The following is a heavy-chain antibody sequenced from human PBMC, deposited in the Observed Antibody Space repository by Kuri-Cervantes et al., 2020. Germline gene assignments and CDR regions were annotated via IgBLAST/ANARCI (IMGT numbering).Heavy chain of an antibody. CDR3: ARVNYYDSSGYYEGKGMFEY. Sequence: ASVKVSCKASGYTFTSYDIHWVRQATGQGLEWMGWMNPNSGNTGYAQKFQGRVTMTRNTSISTAYMELSSLRSEDTAVYYCARVNYYDSSGYYEGKGMFEYWGQGTLVTVSS. J-gene: IGHJ4*02. CDR2: MNPNSGNT. V-gene: IGHV1-8*01. D-gene: IGHD3-22*01. CDR1: GYTFTSYD.